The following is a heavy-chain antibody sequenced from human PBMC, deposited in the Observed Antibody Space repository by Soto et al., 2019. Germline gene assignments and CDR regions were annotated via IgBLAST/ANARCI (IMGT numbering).Heavy chain of an antibody. Sequence: SVKVSCKASGVTFSGYAISWVRQAPGQGLEWMGGIIPIFGTANYAQKFQGRVTITADESTSTAYMELSSLRSEDTAVYYCAVGYCSGGSCYGYYYGMDVWGQGTTVTVSS. CDR3: AVGYCSGGSCYGYYYGMDV. D-gene: IGHD2-15*01. CDR2: IIPIFGTA. V-gene: IGHV1-69*13. J-gene: IGHJ6*02. CDR1: GVTFSGYA.